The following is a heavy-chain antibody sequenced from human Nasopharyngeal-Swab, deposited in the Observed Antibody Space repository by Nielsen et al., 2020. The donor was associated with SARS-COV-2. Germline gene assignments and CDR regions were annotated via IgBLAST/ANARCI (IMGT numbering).Heavy chain of an antibody. CDR3: ARDAPAHYGAFY. V-gene: IGHV3-30*03. D-gene: IGHD4-17*01. Sequence: SLNISCAASGFTFSSFRMHWVRQAPGKGPEWVSFIAHDASNEYYGDSVKGRFSISRDSSKNTLYLQMDSLRGEDTAVYYCARDAPAHYGAFYWGRGTLVTVSS. CDR2: IAHDASNE. J-gene: IGHJ4*02. CDR1: GFTFSSFR.